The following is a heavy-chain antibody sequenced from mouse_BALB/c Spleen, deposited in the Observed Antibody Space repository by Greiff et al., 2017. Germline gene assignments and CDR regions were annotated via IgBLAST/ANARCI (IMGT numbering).Heavy chain of an antibody. D-gene: IGHD1-2*01. Sequence: QVTLKVSGPGILQPSQTLSLTCSFSGFSLSTSGMGVSWIRQPSGKGLEWLAHIYWDDDKRYNPSLKSRLTISKDTSRNQVFLKITSVDTADTATYYCARRRTTATFYYAMDYWGQGTSVTVSS. CDR3: ARRRTTATFYYAMDY. V-gene: IGHV8-12*01. J-gene: IGHJ4*01. CDR1: GFSLSTSGMG. CDR2: IYWDDDK.